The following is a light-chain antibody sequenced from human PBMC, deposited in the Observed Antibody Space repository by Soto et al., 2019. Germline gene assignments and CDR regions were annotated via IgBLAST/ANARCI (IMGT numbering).Light chain of an antibody. CDR3: QEDYSTPLV. CDR1: QSVLYSSNNKNY. V-gene: IGKV4-1*01. J-gene: IGKJ4*01. CDR2: WAS. Sequence: DIVMTQSPDSLAVSLGERATINCKSSQSVLYSSNNKNYLAWYQQKPGQPPKLLIYWASTRESGVPDRFSGSGSGTEFSLTISSLQAEDVAVYYCQEDYSTPLVFGGGTKVEIK.